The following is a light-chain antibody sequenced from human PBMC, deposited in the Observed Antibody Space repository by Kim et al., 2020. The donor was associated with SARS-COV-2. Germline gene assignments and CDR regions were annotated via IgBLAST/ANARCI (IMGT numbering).Light chain of an antibody. CDR2: QDT. J-gene: IGLJ2*01. Sequence: SVSPGQTASITGSGDGLGHKYVCGDRHKPGQSPEVVIYQDTQRPSGIPERFSGSNSGNTATLTISGTQDVDEADYYCQVWDSSTTVFGGGTQLTVL. CDR3: QVWDSSTTV. V-gene: IGLV3-1*01. CDR1: GLGHKY.